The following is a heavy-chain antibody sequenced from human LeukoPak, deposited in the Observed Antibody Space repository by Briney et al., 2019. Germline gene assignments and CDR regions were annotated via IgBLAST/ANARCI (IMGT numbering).Heavy chain of an antibody. Sequence: PGGSLRLSCTASGFTFSTYSMNWVRQAPGRGLEWVSYISGSASSSDGGAKQYADSVKGRFTTSRDNDKNSLYLQMNSLRDEDTAVYYCARGTGSDSWNIDYWGQGTLVSVSS. V-gene: IGHV3-48*02. CDR1: GFTFSTYS. D-gene: IGHD1-1*01. CDR2: ISGSASSSDGGAK. J-gene: IGHJ4*02. CDR3: ARGTGSDSWNIDY.